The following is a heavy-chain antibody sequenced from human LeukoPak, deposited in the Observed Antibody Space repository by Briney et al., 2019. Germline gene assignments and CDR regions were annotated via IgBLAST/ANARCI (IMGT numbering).Heavy chain of an antibody. CDR2: ISGSGGST. CDR3: AKALTTMSTGNWFDP. CDR1: GFTFSSYA. V-gene: IGHV3-23*01. D-gene: IGHD4-17*01. J-gene: IGHJ5*02. Sequence: GGSLRLSCAASGFTFSSYAMSWVRQAPGKGLEWVSAISGSGGSTDYADSVKGRFTISRDNSKNTVYLQMNSLRAEDTAVYYCAKALTTMSTGNWFDPWGQGTLVTVSS.